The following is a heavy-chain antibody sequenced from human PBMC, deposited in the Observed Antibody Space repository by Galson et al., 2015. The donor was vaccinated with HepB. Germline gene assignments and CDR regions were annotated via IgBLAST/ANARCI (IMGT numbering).Heavy chain of an antibody. CDR3: ARELGGSYCYYYYGMDV. J-gene: IGHJ6*02. Sequence: SVKVSCKASGYTLTSYAMHWVRQAPGQRLEWMGWINAGNGNTKYSQKFQGRVTITRDTSASTAYMELSSLRSEDTAVYYCARELGGSYCYYYYGMDVWGQGTTVTVSS. V-gene: IGHV1-3*01. CDR2: INAGNGNT. D-gene: IGHD1-26*01. CDR1: GYTLTSYA.